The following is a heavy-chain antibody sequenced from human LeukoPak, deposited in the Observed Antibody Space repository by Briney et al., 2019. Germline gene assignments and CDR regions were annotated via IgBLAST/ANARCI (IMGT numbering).Heavy chain of an antibody. Sequence: ASLKVSCKAPGYTFTSYDINWVRKATGQGLEWMGWMNPNSGNTGYAQKFQGRVTITRNTSISTAYMELSSLKSEDTADYYYARRLKDGGSSTSCYTGRLCDYWGQGTLVTVSS. J-gene: IGHJ4*02. CDR3: ARRLKDGGSSTSCYTGRLCDY. V-gene: IGHV1-8*03. CDR2: MNPNSGNT. CDR1: GYTFTSYD. D-gene: IGHD2-2*02.